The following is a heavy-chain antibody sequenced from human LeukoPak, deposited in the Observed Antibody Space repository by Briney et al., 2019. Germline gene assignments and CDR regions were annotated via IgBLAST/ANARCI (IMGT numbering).Heavy chain of an antibody. D-gene: IGHD6-19*01. Sequence: GGSLRLSCAASVFTFSDYYMSWIRQAPGKGLEWVSYISSSGSTIYYADSVKGRFTISRDNAKNSLYLQMNSLRAEDTAVYYCARDTGEISSGIPYFDYWGQGTLVTVSS. J-gene: IGHJ4*02. CDR3: ARDTGEISSGIPYFDY. CDR2: ISSSGSTI. V-gene: IGHV3-11*04. CDR1: VFTFSDYY.